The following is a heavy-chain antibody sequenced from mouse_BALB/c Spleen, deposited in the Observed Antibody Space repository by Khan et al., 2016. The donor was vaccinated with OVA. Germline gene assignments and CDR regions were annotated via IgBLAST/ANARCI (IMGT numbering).Heavy chain of an antibody. CDR1: GYTFTNYG. J-gene: IGHJ1*01. V-gene: IGHV9-3-1*01. D-gene: IGHD1-1*01. CDR2: INTYTGEP. Sequence: QIQLVQSGPELKKPGETVKISCKASGYTFTNYGMNWVKQPPGKGLKWMGWINTYTGEPTYVDDFKGRFAFSLETSVSTAYLQINNLKNEDTATYFCARVYWYFDVWGAGTMVTGSS. CDR3: ARVYWYFDV.